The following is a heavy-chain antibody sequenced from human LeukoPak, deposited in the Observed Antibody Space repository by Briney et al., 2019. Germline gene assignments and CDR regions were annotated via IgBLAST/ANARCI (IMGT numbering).Heavy chain of an antibody. J-gene: IGHJ5*02. V-gene: IGHV1-8*02. Sequence: GASVKVSCKASGYTFTSYDINWVRQATGQGLEWMGWMNPNSGNTGYAQKFQGRVTMSRNTSISTAYTELSSLRSEDTAVYYCARASRSEGWFDPWGQGTLVTVSS. CDR1: GYTFTSYD. CDR2: MNPNSGNT. CDR3: ARASRSEGWFDP.